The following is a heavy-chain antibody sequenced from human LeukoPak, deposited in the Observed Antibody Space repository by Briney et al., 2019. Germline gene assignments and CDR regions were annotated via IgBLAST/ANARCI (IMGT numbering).Heavy chain of an antibody. CDR3: RTYYYYYYMDV. CDR1: GFTFSSYW. J-gene: IGHJ6*03. CDR2: INSDGSST. Sequence: GGSLRLSCAASGFTFSSYWMHWVRQAPGKGLVWVSRINSDGSSTSYADSVKGRFATSRDNAKNTLYLQMNSLRAEDTAVYYCRTYYYYYYMDVWGKGTTVTVSS. V-gene: IGHV3-74*01.